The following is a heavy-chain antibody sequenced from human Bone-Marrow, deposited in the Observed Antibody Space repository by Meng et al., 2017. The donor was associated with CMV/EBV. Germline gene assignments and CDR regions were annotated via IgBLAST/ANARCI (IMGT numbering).Heavy chain of an antibody. CDR3: ARVSAVVPAAMEGHFDY. D-gene: IGHD2-2*01. CDR1: GYTFTNYG. Sequence: ASVKVSCKTSGYTFTNYGFSWVRQAPGQGLEWMGWISAYNGNANYAQRLQGRATMTTDTSTSTAYMELRSLRSDDTAVYYCARVSAVVPAAMEGHFDYWGQGTLVTVPS. CDR2: ISAYNGNA. J-gene: IGHJ4*02. V-gene: IGHV1-18*01.